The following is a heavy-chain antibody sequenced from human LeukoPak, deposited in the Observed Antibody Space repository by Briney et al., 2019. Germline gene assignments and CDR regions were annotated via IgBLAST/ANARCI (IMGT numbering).Heavy chain of an antibody. D-gene: IGHD3-10*01. CDR1: GYGFTTYA. J-gene: IGHJ4*02. Sequence: ASVKFSCKPSGYGFTTYAIHWVRQAPGQGLEWMGWINAGNGDTRYSQKFQGRVTITRDRSSSTIYMDLSSLRSEDTALYYCASHVVGESTLFEFWGQGTLVTVSS. CDR3: ASHVVGESTLFEF. V-gene: IGHV1-3*01. CDR2: INAGNGDT.